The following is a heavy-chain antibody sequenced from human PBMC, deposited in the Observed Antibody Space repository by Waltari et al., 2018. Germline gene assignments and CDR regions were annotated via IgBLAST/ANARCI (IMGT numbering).Heavy chain of an antibody. CDR1: EYSISTGFY. J-gene: IGHJ4*02. D-gene: IGHD3-22*01. Sequence: QVQLQESGPGLVKPSGTLSLTCSVSEYSISTGFYWGWVRQTPGKGLEWIGSIYHLGNTRYNPPLNSLAAVSMDMSKNQFSLRLTAVTAADTAVYYCARHRLDRGDSFDFWGQGVLVTVSS. V-gene: IGHV4-38-2*02. CDR3: ARHRLDRGDSFDF. CDR2: IYHLGNT.